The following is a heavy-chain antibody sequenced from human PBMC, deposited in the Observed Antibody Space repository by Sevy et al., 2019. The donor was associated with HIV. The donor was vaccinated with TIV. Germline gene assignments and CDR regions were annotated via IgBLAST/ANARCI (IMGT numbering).Heavy chain of an antibody. J-gene: IGHJ4*02. Sequence: GGSLRLSCTASGFTFGDYGLSWVRQAPGKGLEWIAFLKRKRDGGTLDHAASVKGRFTISRDDSKNIAYLQMNDLQTEDSALYYCTRWKGSQFIFDYWGRGALVTVSS. D-gene: IGHD1-1*01. CDR1: GFTFGDYG. V-gene: IGHV3-49*04. CDR2: LKRKRDGGTL. CDR3: TRWKGSQFIFDY.